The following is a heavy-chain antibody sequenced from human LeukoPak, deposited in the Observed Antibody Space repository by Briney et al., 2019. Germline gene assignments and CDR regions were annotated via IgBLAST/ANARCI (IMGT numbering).Heavy chain of an antibody. CDR2: IYTSGSI. CDR1: GGSISSGTYY. CDR3: ARMPAAVNYYYYYVDV. Sequence: TLSLTCTVSGGSISSGTYYWSWIRQPAGKGLEWIGRIYTSGSINYNPSLKSRVTISVDTSKNQFSLKLSSVTSADTAVYYCARMPAAVNYYYYYVDVWGKGTTVTVSS. J-gene: IGHJ6*03. V-gene: IGHV4-61*02. D-gene: IGHD2-2*01.